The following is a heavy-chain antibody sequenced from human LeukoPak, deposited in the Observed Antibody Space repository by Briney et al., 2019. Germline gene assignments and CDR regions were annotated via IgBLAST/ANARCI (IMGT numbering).Heavy chain of an antibody. D-gene: IGHD3-10*01. Sequence: PSETLSLTCTVSGGSISSSSYYWGWIRQPPGKGLEWIGSIYYSGSTYYNPSLKSRVTISVDTSKNQFSLKLSSVTAADTAVYYCARVRVRGVIGVNWFDPWGQGTLVTVSS. V-gene: IGHV4-39*07. J-gene: IGHJ5*02. CDR2: IYYSGST. CDR1: GGSISSSSYY. CDR3: ARVRVRGVIGVNWFDP.